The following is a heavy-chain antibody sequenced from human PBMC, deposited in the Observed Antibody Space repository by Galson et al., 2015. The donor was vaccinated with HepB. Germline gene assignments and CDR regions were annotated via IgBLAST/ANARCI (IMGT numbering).Heavy chain of an antibody. J-gene: IGHJ5*02. V-gene: IGHV3-23*01. Sequence: SLRLSCAVSGFTSSSYAMSWVRQAPGKGLEYVSGITASGDTTYYADSVKGRFTISRDNAKSTLYLQMSYLRAEDTALYYCAKGPISRWFDPWGQGTPVTVSS. CDR1: GFTSSSYA. CDR3: AKGPISRWFDP. CDR2: ITASGDTT. D-gene: IGHD3-9*01.